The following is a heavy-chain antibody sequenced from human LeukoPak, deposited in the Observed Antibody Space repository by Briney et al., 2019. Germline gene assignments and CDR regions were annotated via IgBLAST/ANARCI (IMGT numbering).Heavy chain of an antibody. V-gene: IGHV1-18*01. Sequence: GASVKASCKASGYTFTSYGISWVRQAPGQGLEWMGWISAYNGNTNYAQKLQGRVTMTTDTSTSTAYMELRSLRSDDTAVYYCARNYDSSGWDPQNWFDPWGQGTLVTVSS. CDR3: ARNYDSSGWDPQNWFDP. D-gene: IGHD3-22*01. CDR2: ISAYNGNT. CDR1: GYTFTSYG. J-gene: IGHJ5*02.